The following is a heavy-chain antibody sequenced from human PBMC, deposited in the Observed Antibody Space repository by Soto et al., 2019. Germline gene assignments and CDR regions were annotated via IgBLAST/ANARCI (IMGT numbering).Heavy chain of an antibody. CDR2: INPSGGST. J-gene: IGHJ6*02. CDR1: GYTFTSYY. V-gene: IGHV1-46*01. CDR3: ARAKIAVAGPLYYGMDV. D-gene: IGHD6-19*01. Sequence: ASVKVSCKASGYTFTSYYMHWVRQAPGQGLEWMGIINPSGGSTSYAQKFQGRVTMTRDTSTSTVYMELSSLRSEDTAVYYCARAKIAVAGPLYYGMDVWGQGTTVTVSS.